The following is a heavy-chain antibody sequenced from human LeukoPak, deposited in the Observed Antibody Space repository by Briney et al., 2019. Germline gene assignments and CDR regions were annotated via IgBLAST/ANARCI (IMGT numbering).Heavy chain of an antibody. V-gene: IGHV4-38-2*02. CDR3: ASSSLRGSDAFDI. CDR2: IYHSGST. Sequence: SETLSLTCTVSGYSISSGYYWGWIRQPPGKGLEWIGSIYHSGSTYYNPSLKSRVTISVDTSKNQFSLKLSSVTPEDTAVYYCASSSLRGSDAFDIWGQGTMVTVSS. CDR1: GYSISSGYY. D-gene: IGHD3-16*01. J-gene: IGHJ3*02.